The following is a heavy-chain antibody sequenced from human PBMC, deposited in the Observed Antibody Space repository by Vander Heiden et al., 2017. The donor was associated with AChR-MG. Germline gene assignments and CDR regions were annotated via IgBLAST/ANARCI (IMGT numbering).Heavy chain of an antibody. CDR3: ARNRYSKAVDY. V-gene: IGHV4-34*01. J-gene: IGHJ4*02. CDR2: INHSGST. D-gene: IGHD4-4*01. Sequence: QVQLQQWGAGLLKPSETLSLTCAVYGGSFSGYYCSWIRQPPGKGLEWIGEINHSGSTNYNPSLKSRVTISVDTSKNQFSLKLSSVTAADTAVYYCARNRYSKAVDYWGQGTLVTVSS. CDR1: GGSFSGYY.